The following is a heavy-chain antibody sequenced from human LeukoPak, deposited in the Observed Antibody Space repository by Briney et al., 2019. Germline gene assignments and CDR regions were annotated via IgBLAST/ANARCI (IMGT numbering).Heavy chain of an antibody. V-gene: IGHV1-18*01. CDR3: ARLIWFGELLSYFDY. J-gene: IGHJ4*02. CDR1: GYTFTSYG. CDR2: ISAYNGNT. Sequence: ASVKVSCKASGYTFTSYGISWVRQAPGQGLEWMGWISAYNGNTNYAQKLQGRVTMTTDTSTSTAYMELRSLRSDDTAVYYCARLIWFGELLSYFDYWGQGTLVTVSS. D-gene: IGHD3-10*01.